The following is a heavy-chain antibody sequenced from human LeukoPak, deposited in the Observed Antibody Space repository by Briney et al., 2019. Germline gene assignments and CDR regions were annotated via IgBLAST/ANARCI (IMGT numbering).Heavy chain of an antibody. D-gene: IGHD6-13*01. J-gene: IGHJ5*02. V-gene: IGHV3-33*01. CDR1: GFTFSSYG. Sequence: GGSLRLSCAASGFTFSSYGMHWVRQALGKGLEWVAVIWYDGTNKYYADSVKGRFTISRDNSKNTLYLEMNSLRAEDTAVYYCVREVYTSSWYWFDPWGQGTLVTVSS. CDR2: IWYDGTNK. CDR3: VREVYTSSWYWFDP.